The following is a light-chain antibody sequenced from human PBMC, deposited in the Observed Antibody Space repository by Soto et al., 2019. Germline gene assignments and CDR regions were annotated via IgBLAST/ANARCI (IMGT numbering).Light chain of an antibody. V-gene: IGKV3-20*01. J-gene: IGKJ3*01. CDR3: QQYGSSLFT. CDR1: QSVSSKY. Sequence: DIVLTQSPGTLSLSPGERATLSCRASQSVSSKYLAWYQQKPGQAPRVLIYGTSIRASGVPERFSGGGSGTDVTLTITRQEPEDFAVYYCQQYGSSLFTFGPGTKVDFK. CDR2: GTS.